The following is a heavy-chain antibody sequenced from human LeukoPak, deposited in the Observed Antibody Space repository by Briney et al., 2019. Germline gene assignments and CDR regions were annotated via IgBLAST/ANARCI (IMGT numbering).Heavy chain of an antibody. V-gene: IGHV1-3*01. D-gene: IGHD6-13*01. J-gene: IGHJ6*02. CDR3: ARVKAATHYYYYGMDV. CDR1: GYTFTSYA. CDR2: INAGNGNT. Sequence: ASVKVSCKASGYTFTSYAMHWVRQAPGQRLEWMGWINAGNGNTKYSQKFQGRVTITRDTSASTAYMELSSLRPEDTAVYYCARVKAATHYYYYGMDVWGQGTTVTVSS.